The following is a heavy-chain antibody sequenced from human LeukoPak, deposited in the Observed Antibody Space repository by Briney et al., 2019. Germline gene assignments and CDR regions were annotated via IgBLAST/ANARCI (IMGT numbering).Heavy chain of an antibody. CDR3: AKDGGSNSYWYFDL. J-gene: IGHJ2*01. D-gene: IGHD1-26*01. Sequence: GGSLILSCAASRFIFSNYVMHWVGQAPGKGLEWVAVIAHDGSQTYYSDSVEGRFTISRDNSKNTLYLQMSSLRAEDTAVYFCAKDGGSNSYWYFDLWGRGTLVTVSS. CDR1: RFIFSNYV. V-gene: IGHV3-30*04. CDR2: IAHDGSQT.